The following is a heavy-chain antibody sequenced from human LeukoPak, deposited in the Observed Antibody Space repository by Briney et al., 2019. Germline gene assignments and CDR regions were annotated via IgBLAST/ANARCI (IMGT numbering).Heavy chain of an antibody. CDR3: ARGRSRYAFDI. D-gene: IGHD3-9*01. J-gene: IGHJ3*02. Sequence: ASVKVSCKASGYTFTSXXXXWVRQAPGQRXXWMGWINAGNGNTKYSQKFQGRVTITRDTSASTAYMELSSLRSEDTAVYYCARGRSRYAFDIWGQGTRVTVSS. V-gene: IGHV1-3*01. CDR1: GYTFTSXX. CDR2: INAGNGNT.